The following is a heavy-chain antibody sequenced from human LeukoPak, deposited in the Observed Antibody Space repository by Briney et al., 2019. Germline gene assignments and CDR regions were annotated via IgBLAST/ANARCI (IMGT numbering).Heavy chain of an antibody. V-gene: IGHV4-59*01. CDR1: GGSISSYY. J-gene: IGHJ6*03. CDR3: ATIINITMIDNYYMDV. CDR2: IYYSGST. D-gene: IGHD3-22*01. Sequence: SETLSLTCAVSGGSISSYYWSWIRQPPGKGLEWIGYIYYSGSTTYNPSLKSRVTMSVDTSNNQFSLKLSSVTAADTAVYYCATIINITMIDNYYMDVWGKGTTVTVSS.